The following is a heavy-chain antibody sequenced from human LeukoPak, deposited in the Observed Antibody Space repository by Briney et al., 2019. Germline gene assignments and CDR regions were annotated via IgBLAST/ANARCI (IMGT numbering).Heavy chain of an antibody. D-gene: IGHD2-2*01. CDR2: IYSGGST. Sequence: GGSLRLSCAASGFTVSSNYMSWVRQAPGKGLEWVSVIYSGGSTYYADSVKGRFTISRDNSKNTLYLQMNSLRAEDTAVYYRARDCCSSTSCIDYWGQGTLVTVSS. CDR3: ARDCCSSTSCIDY. V-gene: IGHV3-53*01. J-gene: IGHJ4*02. CDR1: GFTVSSNY.